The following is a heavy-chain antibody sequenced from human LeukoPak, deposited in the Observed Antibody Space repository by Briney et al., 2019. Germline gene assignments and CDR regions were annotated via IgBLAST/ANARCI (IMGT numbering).Heavy chain of an antibody. Sequence: GGSLRLSCTASGFTFGDYGLSWFRQAPGKGLEWVGFIRSKVYGGTTEYATSVDGRFTISRDDSKSIAYLQMNSLKAEDTAVFYCARDLGFCSSTSCFHWFGPWGQGTLVTVSS. CDR2: IRSKVYGGTT. CDR3: ARDLGFCSSTSCFHWFGP. J-gene: IGHJ5*02. V-gene: IGHV3-49*03. CDR1: GFTFGDYG. D-gene: IGHD2-2*01.